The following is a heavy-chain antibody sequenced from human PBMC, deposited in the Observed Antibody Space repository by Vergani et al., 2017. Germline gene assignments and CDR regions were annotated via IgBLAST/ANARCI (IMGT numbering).Heavy chain of an antibody. CDR2: IYYSGST. D-gene: IGHD6-19*01. CDR1: GGSISSGGYY. CDR3: ARVGFGGWYGPDYYYGMDV. V-gene: IGHV4-31*03. Sequence: QVQLQESGPGLVKPSQTLSLTCTVSGGSISSGGYYWSWIRQHPGKGLEWIGYIYYSGSTYYNPSLKSRVTISVDTSKNQFSLKLSSVTAADTAVYYCARVGFGGWYGPDYYYGMDVWGQGTTVTVSS. J-gene: IGHJ6*02.